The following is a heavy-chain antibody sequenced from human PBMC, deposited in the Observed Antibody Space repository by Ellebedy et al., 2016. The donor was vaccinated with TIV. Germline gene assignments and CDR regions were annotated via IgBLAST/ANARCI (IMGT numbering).Heavy chain of an antibody. V-gene: IGHV3-23*01. D-gene: IGHD1-14*01. CDR2: ISDNGGST. Sequence: GESLKISCEASGFIFSSYAMSWVRQAPGKGLDFVSAISDNGGSTYYEDSVKGRFTLSRDNSKTTLYLQMNSLRAEDTAIYYCARGKSGTYIHHAFDSWGQGTLVTVSS. J-gene: IGHJ4*02. CDR1: GFIFSSYA. CDR3: ARGKSGTYIHHAFDS.